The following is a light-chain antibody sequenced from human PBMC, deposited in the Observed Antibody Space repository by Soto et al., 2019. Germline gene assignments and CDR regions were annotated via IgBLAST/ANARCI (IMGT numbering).Light chain of an antibody. CDR3: QQYNNWPET. Sequence: EILMTQSPATLPVSPGERATLSGRASQSVSSNLAWYQQKPGQAPRLLIYGASTRATGIPARFSGSGSGTEFTLTISSLQSEDFAVYYCQQYNNWPETFGQGTKVDIK. CDR1: QSVSSN. V-gene: IGKV3-15*01. J-gene: IGKJ1*01. CDR2: GAS.